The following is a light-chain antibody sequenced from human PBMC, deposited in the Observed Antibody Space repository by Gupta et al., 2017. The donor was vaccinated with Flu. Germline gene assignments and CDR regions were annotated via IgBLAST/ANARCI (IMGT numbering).Light chain of an antibody. CDR2: GAP. V-gene: IGKV3-15*01. CDR3: QHYNHCPHT. Sequence: PATLSVSPGDRATSSCRPSQTVGTALAWYQQKPGQPPRVLIYGAPTGAPGVPARFSGSGSGTEFTLTISSLQSEDFALYYCQHYNHCPHTFGQGTNLEI. J-gene: IGKJ2*01. CDR1: QTVGTA.